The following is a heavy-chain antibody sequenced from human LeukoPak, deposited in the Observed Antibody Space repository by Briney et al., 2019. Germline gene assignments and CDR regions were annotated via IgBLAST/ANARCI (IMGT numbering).Heavy chain of an antibody. CDR2: IKQDGSEK. CDR3: ARNYGGNSGY. V-gene: IGHV3-7*04. CDR1: GFTFSRYW. Sequence: GGSLRLSCAASGFTFSRYWMSWVRQAPGKGLEWVANIKQDGSEKYYVDSVKGRFTISRDNAENSLYLQMNSLRAEDTAVYYCARNYGGNSGYWGQGTLVTVSS. D-gene: IGHD4-23*01. J-gene: IGHJ4*02.